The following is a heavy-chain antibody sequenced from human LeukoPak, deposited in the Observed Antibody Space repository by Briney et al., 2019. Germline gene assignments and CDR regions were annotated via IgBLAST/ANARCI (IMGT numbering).Heavy chain of an antibody. V-gene: IGHV1-24*01. CDR1: GHTLSELP. J-gene: IGHJ4*02. CDR2: FDPENDER. D-gene: IGHD2-21*02. CDR3: ATEVTSIVPDY. Sequence: ASVKVSCKVSGHTLSELPMYWVRQAPGEGLEWMGGFDPENDERIYAQKFRGRVTMTEDTSTNTAYMELSSLRSDDTDVYYCATEVTSIVPDYWGQGTLVTVSS.